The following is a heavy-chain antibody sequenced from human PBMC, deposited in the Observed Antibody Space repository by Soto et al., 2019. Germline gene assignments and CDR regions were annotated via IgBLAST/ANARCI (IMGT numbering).Heavy chain of an antibody. D-gene: IGHD2-21*02. J-gene: IGHJ4*02. CDR3: AKAAYLYGGNSLADY. CDR2: IWYDGSNK. CDR1: GFTFSSYG. Sequence: QVQLVESGGGVVQPGRSLRLSCAASGFTFSSYGMHWVRQAPGKGLEWVAVIWYDGSNKYYADSVKGRFTISRDNSKNTLYLQMNSLRAEDTAVYYCAKAAYLYGGNSLADYWGQGTLVTVSS. V-gene: IGHV3-33*06.